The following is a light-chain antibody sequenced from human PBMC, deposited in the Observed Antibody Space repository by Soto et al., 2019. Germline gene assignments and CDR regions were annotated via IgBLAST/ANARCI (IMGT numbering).Light chain of an antibody. CDR3: LQLNSYPLT. V-gene: IGKV1-9*01. J-gene: IGKJ4*01. CDR1: QGISSY. CDR2: TAS. Sequence: DIQLTQSPSFLSASVGDRVTITCRASQGISSYLVWYQQKPGKAPKLLIYTASTLQSGVTSRFSGSGSGTEFTLTISSLQPEDFATYFCLQLNSYPLTFGGGTKVEIK.